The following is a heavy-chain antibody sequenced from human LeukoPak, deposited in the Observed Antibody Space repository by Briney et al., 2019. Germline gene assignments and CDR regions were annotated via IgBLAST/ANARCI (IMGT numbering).Heavy chain of an antibody. CDR3: ARGFTIFGVVNDAFDI. V-gene: IGHV3-74*01. J-gene: IGHJ3*02. D-gene: IGHD3-3*01. CDR1: EFTFSSYW. Sequence: PGGSLRLSCAASEFTFSSYWMHWVRQAPGKELVWVSRINSDGSSTSYADSVKGRFTISRDNAKNTLYLQMNSLRAEDTAVYYCARGFTIFGVVNDAFDIWGQGTMVTVSS. CDR2: INSDGSST.